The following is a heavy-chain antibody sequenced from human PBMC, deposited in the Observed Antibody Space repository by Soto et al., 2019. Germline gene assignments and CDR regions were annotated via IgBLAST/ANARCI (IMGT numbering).Heavy chain of an antibody. D-gene: IGHD5-12*01. CDR2: IIPIFGTA. Sequence: SVEVSCKASGGTFSSYAISWVRQAPGQGLEWMGGIIPIFGTANYAQKFQGRVTITADKSTSTAYMELSSLRSEDTAVYYCARVRENIVATFPYYYGMDVWGQGTTVTVSS. V-gene: IGHV1-69*06. J-gene: IGHJ6*02. CDR1: GGTFSSYA. CDR3: ARVRENIVATFPYYYGMDV.